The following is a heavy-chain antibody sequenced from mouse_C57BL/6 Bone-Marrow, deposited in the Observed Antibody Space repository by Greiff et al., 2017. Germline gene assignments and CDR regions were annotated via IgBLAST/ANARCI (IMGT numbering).Heavy chain of an antibody. CDR2: IDPSNSYT. CDR3: ARGITTVPRYYFDY. J-gene: IGHJ2*01. CDR1: GYTFTSYW. Sequence: QVQLQQPGAELVRPGTSVKLSCKASGYTFTSYWMHWVQQRPGKSLEWIGVIDPSNSYTNYNQKFKGKATLTVDTSSSTAYMQLSSLTSEDSAVYYCARGITTVPRYYFDYWGQGTTLTVSS. D-gene: IGHD1-1*01. V-gene: IGHV1-59*01.